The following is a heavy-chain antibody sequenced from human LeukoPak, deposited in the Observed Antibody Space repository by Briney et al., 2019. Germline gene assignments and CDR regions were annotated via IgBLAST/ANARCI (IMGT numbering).Heavy chain of an antibody. D-gene: IGHD4-17*01. CDR2: IRQGGSEE. CDR3: ARGPDYGVRVDYLDA. CDR1: GIHFKSHL. J-gene: IGHJ5*02. Sequence: GALRLFCAAPGIHFKSHLISWVRQAPGGGVGGVAQIRQGGSEEHYVDSVEGRFSLSRDDAKNSLYLQMNGLRADDTAVYYCARGPDYGVRVDYLDAWGQGTLVTVSS. V-gene: IGHV3-7*01.